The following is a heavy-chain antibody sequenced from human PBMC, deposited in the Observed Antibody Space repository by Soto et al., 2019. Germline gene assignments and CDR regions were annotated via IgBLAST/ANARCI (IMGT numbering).Heavy chain of an antibody. CDR3: ARAEVVAATLTYYFDY. J-gene: IGHJ4*02. Sequence: SETLSLTCTVSGGSISSSSYYWGWIRQPPGKGLEWIGSIYYSGSTYYNPSLKSRVTISVDTSKNQFSLKLSSVTAADTAVYYCARAEVVAATLTYYFDYWGQGTLVTVSS. CDR2: IYYSGST. CDR1: GGSISSSSYY. D-gene: IGHD2-15*01. V-gene: IGHV4-39*01.